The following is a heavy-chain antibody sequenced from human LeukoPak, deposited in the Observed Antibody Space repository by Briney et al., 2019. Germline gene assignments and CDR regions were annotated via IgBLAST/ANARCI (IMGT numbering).Heavy chain of an antibody. CDR2: ISSIGST. J-gene: IGHJ3*02. V-gene: IGHV4-59*11. Sequence: SETLSLTCIVSDDSFSTHYWTWIRQPPGTGLEWMGYISSIGSTNYNPSLKSRVTISVDTSKKQFSLKMTSVTAADTAVYYRARDPTTVTKGFDIWGQGTMVTVSS. D-gene: IGHD4-17*01. CDR1: DDSFSTHY. CDR3: ARDPTTVTKGFDI.